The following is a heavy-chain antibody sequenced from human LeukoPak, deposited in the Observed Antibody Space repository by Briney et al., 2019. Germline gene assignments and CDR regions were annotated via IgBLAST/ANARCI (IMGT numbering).Heavy chain of an antibody. CDR3: ASYITTSGYFDY. D-gene: IGHD1-14*01. J-gene: IGHJ4*02. CDR1: GFIFSSYG. CDR2: IWYDGSNK. Sequence: PGRSLRLSCAASGFIFSSYGMHWVRQAPGKGLEWVAVIWYDGSNKYYADSVKGRFTISRDNSKNTLYLQMNSLRAEDTAVYYCASYITTSGYFDYWGQGTLVTVSS. V-gene: IGHV3-33*01.